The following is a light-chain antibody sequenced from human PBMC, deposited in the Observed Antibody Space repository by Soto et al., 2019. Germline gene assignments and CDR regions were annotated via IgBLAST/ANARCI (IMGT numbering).Light chain of an antibody. CDR1: QSVSNNY. J-gene: IGKJ5*01. V-gene: IGKV3-11*01. CDR3: QQRYNWPIT. Sequence: EIVLTQAPGTLSLSPGERATLSGRASQSVSNNYLAWYQQKPGQAPRLLISADCNRATVIPARFSGSGSGTDFTLTISSLEPEDFSVYYCQQRYNWPITFGQGTRLEIK. CDR2: ADC.